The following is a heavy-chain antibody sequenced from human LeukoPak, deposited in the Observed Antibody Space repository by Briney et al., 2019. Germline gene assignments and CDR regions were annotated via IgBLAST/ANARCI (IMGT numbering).Heavy chain of an antibody. Sequence: ASVKVSCKASGYTFTSYGISWVRQAPGQGLEWMGWISAYNGNTNYAQKLRGRVTMTTDTSTSTAYMELRSLRSDDTAVYYCARLPRIAAAGTIEQLYYFDYWGQGTLVTVSS. D-gene: IGHD6-13*01. CDR3: ARLPRIAAAGTIEQLYYFDY. CDR2: ISAYNGNT. V-gene: IGHV1-18*01. J-gene: IGHJ4*02. CDR1: GYTFTSYG.